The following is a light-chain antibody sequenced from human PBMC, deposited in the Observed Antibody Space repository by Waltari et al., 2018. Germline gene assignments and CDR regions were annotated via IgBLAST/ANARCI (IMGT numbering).Light chain of an antibody. CDR1: QLGQKY. CDR3: QVWDSSTDVV. CDR2: EDN. J-gene: IGLJ2*01. Sequence: SYDLTQPPSVSVSPGQTASITCSGDQLGQKYVFWYRQKTGQSPVLVMYEDNRRPSGIPERVSGSNSGNTATLTISETQVMDDAYYYCQVWDSSTDVVFGGGTKLTVL. V-gene: IGLV3-1*01.